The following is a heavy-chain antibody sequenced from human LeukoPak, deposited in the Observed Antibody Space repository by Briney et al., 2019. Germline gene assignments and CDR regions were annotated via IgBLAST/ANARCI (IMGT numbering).Heavy chain of an antibody. CDR3: ARDHHQRNKTAFDI. V-gene: IGHV1-46*01. D-gene: IGHD1/OR15-1a*01. J-gene: IGHJ3*02. Sequence: ASVKVSCKASGYTFTNYYIHWVRQAPGQGLEWMGIINPGGGSTRYAQKFQGRVTMTRDTSTSTVYMELSSLRSEDTAVYYCARDHHQRNKTAFDIWGQGTMVTVSA. CDR2: INPGGGST. CDR1: GYTFTNYY.